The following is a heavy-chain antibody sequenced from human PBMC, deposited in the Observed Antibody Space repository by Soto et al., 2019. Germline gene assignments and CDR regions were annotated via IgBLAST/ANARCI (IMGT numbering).Heavy chain of an antibody. CDR1: GFTFSDYY. J-gene: IGHJ4*02. V-gene: IGHV3-11*06. D-gene: IGHD3-3*01. Sequence: QVQLVESGGGLVKPGGSLRLSCAASGFTFSDYYMSWIRQAPGKGLEWVSYISSSSSYTNYADSVKGRFTISRDNAKNSLYLQTNSLRVEDTAVYYCAREHDFWSAAHDYWGQGTLVTDSS. CDR2: ISSSSSYT. CDR3: AREHDFWSAAHDY.